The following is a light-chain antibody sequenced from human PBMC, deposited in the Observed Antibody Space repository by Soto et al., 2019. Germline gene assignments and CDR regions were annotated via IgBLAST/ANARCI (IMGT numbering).Light chain of an antibody. CDR1: SSDVGGYNH. CDR2: DVS. J-gene: IGLJ1*01. V-gene: IGLV2-14*01. Sequence: QSALTQPASVSGSPGQSITISCTGTSSDVGGYNHVSWYQQHPGKAPKLIIYDVSNRPSGVSNRLSGSKSGNTASLTISGLQAEDEADYYCSSYTSSSTYVFGPGTKLTVL. CDR3: SSYTSSSTYV.